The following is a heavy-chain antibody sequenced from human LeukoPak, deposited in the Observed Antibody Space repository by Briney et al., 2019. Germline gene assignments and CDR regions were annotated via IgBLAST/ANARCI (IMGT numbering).Heavy chain of an antibody. J-gene: IGHJ6*03. CDR2: INHSGST. V-gene: IGHV4-34*01. Sequence: PSETLSLTCAVYGGSFSGYYWSWIRQPPGKGLEWIGEINHSGSTNYNPSLKSRVTISVDTSKNQFSLKLSSVTAADTAVYYCARRRWELLYYYYYYYMDVWGKGTTVTISS. CDR1: GGSFSGYY. CDR3: ARRRWELLYYYYYYYMDV. D-gene: IGHD1-26*01.